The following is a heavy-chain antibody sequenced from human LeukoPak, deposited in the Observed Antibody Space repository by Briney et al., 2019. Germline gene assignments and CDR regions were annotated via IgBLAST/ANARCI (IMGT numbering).Heavy chain of an antibody. CDR2: INWNGGIT. D-gene: IGHD3-22*01. V-gene: IGHV3-20*04. J-gene: IGHJ5*02. CDR1: GFTVDDYG. Sequence: GGSLRLSCAASGFTVDDYGMNWVRQAPGKGLEGGSSINWNGGITGYADSGKGRFTISRDNGKNSLYLQMNSLRAEDTALYYCARLWVVVIPDGWFDPWGQGTPVTVSS. CDR3: ARLWVVVIPDGWFDP.